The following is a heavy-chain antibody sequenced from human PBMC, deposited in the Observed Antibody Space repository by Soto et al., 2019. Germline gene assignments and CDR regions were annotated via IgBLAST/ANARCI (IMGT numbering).Heavy chain of an antibody. CDR3: ATLPPRIVVALLPIPT. CDR1: GGSISSTNW. Sequence: QVQLRESGPGLVKTSGTLSITCVVSGGSISSTNWWTWVRQPPGKGLEWIGEIYHSGSPTFSPSLRGRATISVDKSNNQFSLRLRSVAAADTAVYYWATLPPRIVVALLPIPTWGQGILVTVSS. J-gene: IGHJ5*02. V-gene: IGHV4-4*02. CDR2: IYHSGSP. D-gene: IGHD2-21*01.